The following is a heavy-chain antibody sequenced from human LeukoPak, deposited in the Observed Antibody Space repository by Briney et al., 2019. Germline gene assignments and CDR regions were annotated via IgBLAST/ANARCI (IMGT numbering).Heavy chain of an antibody. CDR2: ISSSSSYI. Sequence: GGSLRLSCAASGFTFSSYSMNWVHQAPGKGLEWVSSISSSSSYIYYADSVKGRFTISRDNAKNSLYLQMNSLRAEDTAVYYCARYRYCGGDCYSGSFDYWGQGTLVTVSS. CDR1: GFTFSSYS. V-gene: IGHV3-21*01. D-gene: IGHD2-21*01. CDR3: ARYRYCGGDCYSGSFDY. J-gene: IGHJ4*02.